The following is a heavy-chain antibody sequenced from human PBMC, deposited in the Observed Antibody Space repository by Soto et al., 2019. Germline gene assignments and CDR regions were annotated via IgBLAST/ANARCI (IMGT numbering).Heavy chain of an antibody. V-gene: IGHV1-8*01. CDR3: ARGYCSSTSCRTQVDY. D-gene: IGHD2-2*01. CDR1: GYTFTSYD. J-gene: IGHJ4*02. Sequence: GASVKVSCKASGYTFTSYDINWVRQATGQGLEWMGWMNPNSGNTGYAQKFQGRVTMTRNTSISTAYMELSSLRSEDTAVYYCARGYCSSTSCRTQVDYWGQGTLVTVSS. CDR2: MNPNSGNT.